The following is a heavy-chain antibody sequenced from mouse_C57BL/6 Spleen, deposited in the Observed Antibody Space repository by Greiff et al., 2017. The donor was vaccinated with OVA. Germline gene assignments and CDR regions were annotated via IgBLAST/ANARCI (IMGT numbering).Heavy chain of an antibody. CDR1: GFTFSDYG. CDR3: ARTDYYYGSSRY. J-gene: IGHJ2*01. V-gene: IGHV5-17*01. D-gene: IGHD1-1*01. Sequence: DVKLVESGGGLVKPGGSLKLSCAASGFTFSDYGMHWVRQAPEKGLEWVAYISSGSSTIYYADTVKGRFTISRDNAKNTLFLQMTSLRSEDTAMYYCARTDYYYGSSRYWGQGTTLTVSS. CDR2: ISSGSSTI.